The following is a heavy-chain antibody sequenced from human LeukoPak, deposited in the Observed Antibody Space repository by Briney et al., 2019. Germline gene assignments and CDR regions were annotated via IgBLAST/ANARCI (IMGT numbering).Heavy chain of an antibody. CDR2: INGGNGKT. V-gene: IGHV1-3*01. D-gene: IGHD3-22*01. CDR3: VREGPEYYDSGMDH. Sequence: ASVTVSCTAYGYTFINYAIHWVRQAPGQRLEWMAWINGGNGKTKYSQSLQGRITITRDASATTAYMELNSLKSEDTAVYYCVREGPEYYDSGMDHWGQGTLVTVSS. CDR1: GYTFINYA. J-gene: IGHJ4*02.